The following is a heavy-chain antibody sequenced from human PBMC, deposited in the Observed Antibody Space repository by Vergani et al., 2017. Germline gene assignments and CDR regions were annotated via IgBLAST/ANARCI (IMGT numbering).Heavy chain of an antibody. D-gene: IGHD3-16*01. J-gene: IGHJ4*02. CDR3: ARHDRKTYTATMGWYDY. CDR1: GFSFSSYS. CDR2: IRYSGPT. V-gene: IGHV4-59*05. Sequence: VQLVESGGGLVKPGGSLRLSCAASGFSFSSYSMNWVRPAPGNGLEWVGSIRYSGPTYYNLPLQSRTTISLDTSKNQFSLKLSSVTAADTALYFCARHDRKTYTATMGWYDYWGQGILVTVSS.